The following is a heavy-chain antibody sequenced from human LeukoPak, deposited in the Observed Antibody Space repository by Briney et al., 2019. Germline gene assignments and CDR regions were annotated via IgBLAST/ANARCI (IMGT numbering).Heavy chain of an antibody. V-gene: IGHV1-2*04. Sequence: GASVKVSCKASGYTFTGYYMHWVRQAPGQGLEWMGWINPNSGGTSYAQKFQGWVTMTRDTSISTAYMELSRLRSDDTAVYYCARGYSSSSGFDYWGQGTLVTVSS. CDR1: GYTFTGYY. J-gene: IGHJ4*02. CDR3: ARGYSSSSGFDY. CDR2: INPNSGGT. D-gene: IGHD6-6*01.